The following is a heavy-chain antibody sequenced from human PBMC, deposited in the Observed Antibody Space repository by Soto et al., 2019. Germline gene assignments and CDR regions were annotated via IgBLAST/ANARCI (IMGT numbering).Heavy chain of an antibody. CDR1: GGSVSSGSYY. CDR3: ARDGVGATDNWFDP. CDR2: IYYSGST. Sequence: QVQLQESGPGLVKPSETLSLTCTVSGGSVSSGSYYWSWIRQPPGKGLEWIGYIYYSGSTNYNPSLKRRVTISVDTSKNQFSLKLSSVTAADTAVYYCARDGVGATDNWFDPWGQGTLVTVSS. D-gene: IGHD1-26*01. V-gene: IGHV4-61*01. J-gene: IGHJ5*02.